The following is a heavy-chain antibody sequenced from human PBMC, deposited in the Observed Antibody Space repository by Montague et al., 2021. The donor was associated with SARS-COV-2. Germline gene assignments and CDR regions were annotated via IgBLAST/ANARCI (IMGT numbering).Heavy chain of an antibody. CDR1: GFSLSTSGMC. V-gene: IGHV2-70*12. Sequence: PALVKPTQTLTLTCTSSGFSLSTSGMCVSWIRQPPGKALEWLALIDWDDDKYYSTSLKTRLTISKDTSKNQVVLTMTNMDPVDTVTYYCAHRFAGFFDYWGQGILVTVSS. J-gene: IGHJ4*02. CDR3: AHRFAGFFDY. CDR2: IDWDDDK.